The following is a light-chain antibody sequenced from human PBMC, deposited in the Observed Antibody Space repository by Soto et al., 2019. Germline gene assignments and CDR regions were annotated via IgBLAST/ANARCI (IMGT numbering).Light chain of an antibody. V-gene: IGKV1-39*01. CDR1: QRITTY. CDR2: TSG. CDR3: QHTYSTPYT. J-gene: IGKJ2*01. Sequence: IHMTPSPSSLSASVGDRVTITCRASQRITTYLNWYQQKPGEAPKLLISTSGTLQRGVPSRFSGSGSGTDFTLTITSLQRADFATYFCQHTYSTPYTFGQGTQLEI.